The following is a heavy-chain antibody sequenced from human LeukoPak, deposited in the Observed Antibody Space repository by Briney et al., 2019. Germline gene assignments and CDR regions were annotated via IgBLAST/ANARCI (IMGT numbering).Heavy chain of an antibody. J-gene: IGHJ4*02. V-gene: IGHV4-4*02. CDR3: AREGGPYRPLDY. CDR2: VHLSGRT. CDR1: GGSISTTNW. Sequence: SETLSLICGVSGGSISTTNWWTWVRPPPGEGLEWTGEVHLSGRTHYNPSLESRVTMSVDMSENHISLRLTSVTAADTAVYYCAREGGPYRPLDYSGQGTLVTVSS.